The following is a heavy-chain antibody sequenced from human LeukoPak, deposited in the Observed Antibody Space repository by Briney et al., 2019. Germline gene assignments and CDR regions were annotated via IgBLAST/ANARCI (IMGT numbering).Heavy chain of an antibody. CDR1: GFTFSSYA. J-gene: IGHJ4*02. Sequence: GGSLRLSCAASGFTFSSYAMHWVRQAPGKGLEWVAVISYDGSNKYYADSVKGRFTISRDNSKNTLYLQMNSLRAEDTAVYYCASGPGMESGRIAAQSDAGYWGQGTLVTVSS. V-gene: IGHV3-30-3*01. CDR2: ISYDGSNK. CDR3: ASGPGMESGRIAAQSDAGY. D-gene: IGHD6-6*01.